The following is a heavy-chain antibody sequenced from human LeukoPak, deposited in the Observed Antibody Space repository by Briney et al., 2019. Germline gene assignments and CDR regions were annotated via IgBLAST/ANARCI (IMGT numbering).Heavy chain of an antibody. CDR2: ISGSGGST. V-gene: IGHV3-23*01. J-gene: IGHJ4*02. Sequence: GGSLRLSCAASGFTFSSYAVSWVRQAPGKGLEWVSAISGSGGSTYYADSVKGRFTISRDNSKNTLYLQMNSLRAEDTAVYYCAKDLITVTTLYYFDYWGQGTLVTVSS. CDR1: GFTFSSYA. CDR3: AKDLITVTTLYYFDY. D-gene: IGHD4-17*01.